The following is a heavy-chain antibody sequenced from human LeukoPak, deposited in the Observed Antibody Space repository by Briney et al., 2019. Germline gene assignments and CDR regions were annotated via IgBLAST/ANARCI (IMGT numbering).Heavy chain of an antibody. Sequence: GGSLRLSCAASGFTFRNFGMHWVRQAPGKGLEWVAVISNDGSIKYYVDSVKGRFTISRDNSYNTLYLQMNSLRAEDTAVYYCARVSLLYDSSQILIFDYWGQGTLVTVSS. CDR2: ISNDGSIK. D-gene: IGHD3-22*01. CDR1: GFTFRNFG. J-gene: IGHJ4*02. CDR3: ARVSLLYDSSQILIFDY. V-gene: IGHV3-30*03.